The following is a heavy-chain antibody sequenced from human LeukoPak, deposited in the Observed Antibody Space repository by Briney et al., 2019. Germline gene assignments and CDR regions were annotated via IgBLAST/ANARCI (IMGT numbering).Heavy chain of an antibody. CDR1: GGSFSGYY. Sequence: ASETLSLTCAVYGGSFSGYYWSWIRQPPGKGLEWIGEINHSGSTNYNPSLKSRVTISVDTSKNQFSLKLSSVTAADTAVYYCARDRVYYYYMDVWGKGTTVTVSS. J-gene: IGHJ6*03. D-gene: IGHD1-14*01. CDR3: ARDRVYYYYMDV. V-gene: IGHV4-34*01. CDR2: INHSGST.